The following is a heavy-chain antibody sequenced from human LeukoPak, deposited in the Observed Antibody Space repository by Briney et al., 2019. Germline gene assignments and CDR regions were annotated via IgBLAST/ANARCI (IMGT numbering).Heavy chain of an antibody. CDR2: INDEGTEK. V-gene: IGHV3-7*03. J-gene: IGHJ4*02. CDR1: GFSVSSYW. CDR3: ARDLRGHFES. D-gene: IGHD5-12*01. Sequence: GESLRLSCAASGFSVSSYWMSWVRQAPGKGLERLANINDEGTEKYYVDSVKGRFPVSRDNAKNSMYLQINPLRVEDTAIYYCARDLRGHFESWGQGTLATVSS.